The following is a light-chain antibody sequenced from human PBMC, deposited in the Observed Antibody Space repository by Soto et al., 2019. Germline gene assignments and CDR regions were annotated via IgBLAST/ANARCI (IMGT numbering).Light chain of an antibody. CDR1: QSISNW. J-gene: IGKJ1*01. CDR2: KAS. Sequence: DIQMTHSPSTLSASVGDTVTITCRASQSISNWLAWYQQRPGKAPNLLIYKASSLEGGVPSRFSGSGSGTDFTLTISSLQPDDFATYYCQQYNTYPWTFGQGTRVE. V-gene: IGKV1-5*03. CDR3: QQYNTYPWT.